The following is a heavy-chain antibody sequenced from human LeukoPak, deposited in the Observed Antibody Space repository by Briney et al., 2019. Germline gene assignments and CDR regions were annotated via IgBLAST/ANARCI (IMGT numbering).Heavy chain of an antibody. Sequence: GGSLRLSCAASGFTFSNYAMSWVRQAPGKGLEWVSAIGGSGSRTYYADSVRGRFTISRDNSKNTLYLQMNSLRAEDTALYYCAKGKGPAVAGTAGFDYWGQGTLVTVSS. CDR3: AKGKGPAVAGTAGFDY. V-gene: IGHV3-23*01. CDR2: IGGSGSRT. D-gene: IGHD6-19*01. J-gene: IGHJ4*02. CDR1: GFTFSNYA.